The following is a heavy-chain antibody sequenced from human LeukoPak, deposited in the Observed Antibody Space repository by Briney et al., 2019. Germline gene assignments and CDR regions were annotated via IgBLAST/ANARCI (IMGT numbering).Heavy chain of an antibody. J-gene: IGHJ3*02. CDR3: ARHLLLWPRRGAFDI. Sequence: SETLSLTCTVSGGSISSSSYYWGWIRQPPGKGLEWIGSIYYSGSTYYNSSLKSRVTISVATSKNQFSLKLSSVTAADKAVYYCARHLLLWPRRGAFDIWGQGTMVTVSS. CDR2: IYYSGST. V-gene: IGHV4-39*01. D-gene: IGHD3-10*01. CDR1: GGSISSSSYY.